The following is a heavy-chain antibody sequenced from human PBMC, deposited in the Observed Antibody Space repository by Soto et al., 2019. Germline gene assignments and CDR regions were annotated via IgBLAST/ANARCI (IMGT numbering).Heavy chain of an antibody. CDR2: ITTTSTYK. CDR3: AREKCSSTSCNHGMDV. J-gene: IGHJ6*02. D-gene: IGHD2-2*01. Sequence: PGGSLSLSCVASAFTFNNFPMHWVRQAPGKGLQWLASITTTSTYKYYADSVKGRFSISRDNAKNSLYLELTNLRSEDTAIYYCAREKCSSTSCNHGMDVWGLGTTVTVSS. V-gene: IGHV3-21*01. CDR1: AFTFNNFP.